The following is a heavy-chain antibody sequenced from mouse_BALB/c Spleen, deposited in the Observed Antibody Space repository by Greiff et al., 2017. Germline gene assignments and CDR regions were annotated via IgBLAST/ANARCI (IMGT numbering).Heavy chain of an antibody. D-gene: IGHD1-2*01. CDR3: TSVGIHYYGYAAWFAY. CDR1: GYSFTSYW. J-gene: IGHJ3*01. CDR2: IYPGNSDT. V-gene: IGHV1-5*01. Sequence: EVKLVESGTVLARPGASVKMSCKASGYSFTSYWMHWVKQRPGQGLEWIGAIYPGNSDTSYNQKFKGKAKLTAVTSASTAYMELSSLTNEDSAVYYCTSVGIHYYGYAAWFAYWGQGTLVTVSA.